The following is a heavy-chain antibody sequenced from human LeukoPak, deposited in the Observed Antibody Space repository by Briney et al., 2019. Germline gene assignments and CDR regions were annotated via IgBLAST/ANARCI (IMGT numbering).Heavy chain of an antibody. CDR3: AKGDLGYCSSNSCNDY. Sequence: GGSLRLSCAASGFTFSSYAMSWVRQAPGKGLEWVSAISGSGGSTYYADSVKGRFTISRDNSKNTLYLQMNSLRAEDTAVYYCAKGDLGYCSSNSCNDYWGQGTLVTVSS. CDR1: GFTFSSYA. D-gene: IGHD2-2*01. CDR2: ISGSGGST. J-gene: IGHJ4*02. V-gene: IGHV3-23*01.